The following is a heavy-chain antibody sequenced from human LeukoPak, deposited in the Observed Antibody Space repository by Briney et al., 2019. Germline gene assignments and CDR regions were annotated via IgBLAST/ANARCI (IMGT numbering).Heavy chain of an antibody. CDR3: ARADSIFGVDFYYFDY. CDR2: IRTTSINI. J-gene: IGHJ4*02. Sequence: GGSLRLSCAASGFIFSDYHMSWIRQAPGKGLEWISHIRTTSINIKYGDSVKGRFTVSRDDAKNSLYLQMNSLRDEDSAVYYCARADSIFGVDFYYFDYWGQGTLVSVSS. D-gene: IGHD3-3*01. V-gene: IGHV3-11*04. CDR1: GFIFSDYH.